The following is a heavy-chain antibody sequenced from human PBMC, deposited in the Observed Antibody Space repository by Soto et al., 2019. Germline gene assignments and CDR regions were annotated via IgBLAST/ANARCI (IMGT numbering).Heavy chain of an antibody. Sequence: KTSETLSLTCTVSGVSISSYYWSWIRQPAGKGLEWIGRIYTSGSTNYNPSLKSRVTMSVDTSTNQFSLKLSSVTAADTALYSCARDGGSYNWLDPWGQGTRVTVSS. CDR2: IYTSGST. CDR1: GVSISSYY. D-gene: IGHD2-15*01. J-gene: IGHJ5*02. CDR3: ARDGGSYNWLDP. V-gene: IGHV4-4*07.